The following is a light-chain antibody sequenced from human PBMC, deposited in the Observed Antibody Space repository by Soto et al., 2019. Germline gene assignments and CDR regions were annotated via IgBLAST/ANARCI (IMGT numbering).Light chain of an antibody. J-gene: IGKJ4*02. CDR3: QQYNSVPLT. CDR1: QSVLYSSNNKNY. V-gene: IGKV4-1*01. CDR2: WAS. Sequence: DVVMTQSPDSLAVSLGERATIDCKSSQSVLYSSNNKNYLAWYQQKPGQPPKLLIYWASTRESGVPDRFSGSGSGTDFTLTISSLQAEDGAVYYCQQYNSVPLTFGRGTKVEIK.